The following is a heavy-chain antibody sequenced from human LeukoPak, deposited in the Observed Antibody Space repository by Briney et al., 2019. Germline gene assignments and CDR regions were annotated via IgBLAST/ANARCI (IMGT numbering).Heavy chain of an antibody. Sequence: SETLSLTCAVYGGSFSGYYWSWIRQPPGKGLEWIGEINHSGSTNYNPSLKSRVTISVDTSKNQFSLKLSSVTAADTAVYYCAREGLYYDFWSGKANWFDPWGQGTLVTVSS. CDR3: AREGLYYDFWSGKANWFDP. D-gene: IGHD3-3*01. V-gene: IGHV4-34*01. J-gene: IGHJ5*02. CDR2: INHSGST. CDR1: GGSFSGYY.